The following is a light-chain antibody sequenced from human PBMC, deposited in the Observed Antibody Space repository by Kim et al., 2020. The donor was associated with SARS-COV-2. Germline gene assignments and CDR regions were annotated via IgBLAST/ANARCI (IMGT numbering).Light chain of an antibody. J-gene: IGKJ2*02. V-gene: IGKV3-20*01. CDR2: GGS. CDR1: QSVSSKY. CDR3: QECGSSPRGT. Sequence: EVVLTQSPGTLSLSPGERATLSCRASQSVSSKYLAWYRQKPGQNPRLLIYGGSTRATGISDRFSGSGSGTDFTLTITRLEPEDFAVHYCQECGSSPRGTFGQGTQLEI.